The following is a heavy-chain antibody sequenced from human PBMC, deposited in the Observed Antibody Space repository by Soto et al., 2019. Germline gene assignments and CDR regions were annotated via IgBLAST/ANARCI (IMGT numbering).Heavy chain of an antibody. J-gene: IGHJ3*02. Sequence: QVQLVQSGAEVKTPGSSVKVSCKASGGTFSSYTISWVRQAPGQGLEWMGRIIPILGIANYAQKFQGRVTITADKSPSTAYMELSSLRSEDTAVYYCATIKGEWEPAGLDIWGQGTMVTVSS. CDR1: GGTFSSYT. CDR3: ATIKGEWEPAGLDI. V-gene: IGHV1-69*02. D-gene: IGHD1-26*01. CDR2: IIPILGIA.